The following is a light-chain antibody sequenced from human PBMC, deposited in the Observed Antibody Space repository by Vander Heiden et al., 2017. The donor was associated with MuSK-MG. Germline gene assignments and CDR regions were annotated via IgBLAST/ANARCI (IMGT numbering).Light chain of an antibody. V-gene: IGLV7-46*01. CDR2: DTS. J-gene: IGLJ2*01. CDR1: TGAVTSGHY. Sequence: QAVVTQEPSLTVSPGGTVTLTCGSSTGAVTSGHYPYWFQQKPGQAPRTLMYDTSNKHSWTPARFSGSLLGGKAALTLSGAQPEDEAEYYCLLSYSGARLVFGGGTKLTVL. CDR3: LLSYSGARLV.